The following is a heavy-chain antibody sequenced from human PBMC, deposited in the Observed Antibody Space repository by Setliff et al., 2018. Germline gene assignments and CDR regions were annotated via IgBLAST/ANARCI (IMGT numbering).Heavy chain of an antibody. J-gene: IGHJ4*02. CDR3: ARNIGMGQRDYFDY. CDR1: GYTFTSYY. Sequence: ASVKVSCKASGYTFTSYYMHWVRQAPGQGLEWMGIINPSGGSTSYAQKFQGRVTMTRDDSANTAYMELTSLTSEDTAVYYCARNIGMGQRDYFDYWGQGTVVTVSS. D-gene: IGHD5-18*01. V-gene: IGHV1-46*01. CDR2: INPSGGST.